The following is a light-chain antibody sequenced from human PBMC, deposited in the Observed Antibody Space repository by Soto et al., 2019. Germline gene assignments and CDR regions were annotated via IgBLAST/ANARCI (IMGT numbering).Light chain of an antibody. CDR3: QRPGV. J-gene: IGKJ3*01. CDR2: AAS. Sequence: IQLTQSPSLLSASVGDRVTITCRASQGISSYLAWYQQKPGKAPKLLIYAASTLQSGVPSRFSGSGSGTEFTLTISSLQPEDFATYYCQRPGVFGPGTKVDIK. CDR1: QGISSY. V-gene: IGKV1-9*01.